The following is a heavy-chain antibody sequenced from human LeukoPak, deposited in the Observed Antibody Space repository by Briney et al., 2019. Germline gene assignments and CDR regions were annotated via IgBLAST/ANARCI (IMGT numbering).Heavy chain of an antibody. J-gene: IGHJ3*02. CDR3: ARVGSYYYDSSGYCYPEAFDI. V-gene: IGHV3-11*01. D-gene: IGHD3-22*01. CDR2: ISSSGSTI. Sequence: PGGSLRLSCAASGFTFSDYYMSWIRQAPGKGLEWVSYISSSGSTIYYADSVKGRFTISRDNAKNSLYLQMNSLRAEDTAVYYCARVGSYYYDSSGYCYPEAFDIWGQGTMVTVSS. CDR1: GFTFSDYY.